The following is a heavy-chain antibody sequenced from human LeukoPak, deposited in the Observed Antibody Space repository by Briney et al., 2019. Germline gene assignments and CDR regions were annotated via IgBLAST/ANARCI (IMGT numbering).Heavy chain of an antibody. CDR3: ARGGNRSGWSPYNWFDP. J-gene: IGHJ5*02. CDR2: IYTSGST. V-gene: IGHV4-4*07. CDR1: GGSISSYY. Sequence: PSETLSLTCTVSGGSISSYYWSWLRQPAGKGLEWIGRIYTSGSTNYNPSLKSRFTISVDTSKTQFSLKLSSVAAADTAVYYCARGGNRSGWSPYNWFDPWGQGTLVTVSS. D-gene: IGHD6-19*01.